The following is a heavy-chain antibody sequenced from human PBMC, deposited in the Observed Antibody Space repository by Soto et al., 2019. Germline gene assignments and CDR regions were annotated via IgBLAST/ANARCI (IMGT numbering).Heavy chain of an antibody. CDR3: ATRGPDTSTYYGTGKYWYFDL. Sequence: ASVKVSCKAFDYYIHWVRQAPGQGLEWMGIINPSGGSTYSQMFQGRVTMTRDTSTNTVYMELSSLRSEDTAVYYCATRGPDTSTYYGTGKYWYFDLWGRGTLVTVSS. CDR2: INPSGGST. J-gene: IGHJ2*01. V-gene: IGHV1-46*01. D-gene: IGHD3-22*01. CDR1: DYY.